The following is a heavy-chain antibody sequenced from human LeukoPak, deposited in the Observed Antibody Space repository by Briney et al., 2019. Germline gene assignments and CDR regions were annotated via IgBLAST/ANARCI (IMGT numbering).Heavy chain of an antibody. D-gene: IGHD2-15*01. CDR2: ISGSGGST. CDR1: GFTFSSYA. CDR3: AKDRAYCSGGSCYEFDY. V-gene: IGHV3-23*01. Sequence: GGSLRLSCAASGFTFSSYAMSWVRQAPGKGLEWVSAISGSGGSTYYADSVKGRFTISRDNSRNTLYLQMNSLRAEDTAVYYCAKDRAYCSGGSCYEFDYWGQGTLVTVSS. J-gene: IGHJ4*02.